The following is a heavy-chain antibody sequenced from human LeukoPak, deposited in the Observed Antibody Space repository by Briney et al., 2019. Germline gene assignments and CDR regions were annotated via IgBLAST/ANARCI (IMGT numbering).Heavy chain of an antibody. J-gene: IGHJ6*02. V-gene: IGHV4-59*01. Sequence: SETLSLTCTVSGGSISSYYWSWIRQPPGKGLEWMGYIYYSGSTNYNPSLKSRATISVDTSKNQFSLKLSSVTAADTAVYYCARDSNPGYSSSWYYYGMDVWGQGTTVTVSS. CDR3: ARDSNPGYSSSWYYYGMDV. CDR1: GGSISSYY. CDR2: IYYSGST. D-gene: IGHD6-13*01.